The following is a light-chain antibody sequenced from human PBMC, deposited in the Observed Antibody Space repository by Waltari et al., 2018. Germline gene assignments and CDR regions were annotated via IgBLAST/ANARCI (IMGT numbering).Light chain of an antibody. J-gene: IGKJ2*03. Sequence: EIVLTQSPATLSLSPGEGATLSCGASQSVGRFLAWYQQKPGQAPRLLIYDASNRATGIPARFSASGSGTDFTLTLSSLEPEDFAVYYCQHRSSWPYSFGQGTKLEIK. V-gene: IGKV3-11*01. CDR3: QHRSSWPYS. CDR2: DAS. CDR1: QSVGRF.